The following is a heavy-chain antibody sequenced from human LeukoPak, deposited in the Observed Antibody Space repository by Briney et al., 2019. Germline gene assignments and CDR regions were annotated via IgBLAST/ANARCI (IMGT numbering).Heavy chain of an antibody. D-gene: IGHD2/OR15-2a*01. J-gene: IGHJ5*02. CDR1: GFTFSSYA. Sequence: GRSLRLSCVASGFTFSSYAMHWVRQAPGKGLEWVAVISYDGTNKYYADSVKGRFTISRDNSKNTLYLQMNSLSTEDTAVYYCAKDNPIEQVPGLGPGSWGQGTLVTVSS. V-gene: IGHV3-30-3*01. CDR3: AKDNPIEQVPGLGPGS. CDR2: ISYDGTNK.